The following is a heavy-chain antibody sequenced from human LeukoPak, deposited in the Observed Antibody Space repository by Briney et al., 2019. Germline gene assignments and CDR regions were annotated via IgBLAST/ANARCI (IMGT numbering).Heavy chain of an antibody. D-gene: IGHD4-17*01. CDR3: ARVHYGDYEYYYYMDV. CDR2: IYSGGST. Sequence: GGSLRLSCAASGFTVSSNYMSWVRQAPGKGLEWVSVIYSGGSTYYADSVKGRFTISRDNSKNTLYLQMNSLRAEDTAVYYCARVHYGDYEYYYYMDVWGKGTTVTISS. CDR1: GFTVSSNY. V-gene: IGHV3-53*01. J-gene: IGHJ6*03.